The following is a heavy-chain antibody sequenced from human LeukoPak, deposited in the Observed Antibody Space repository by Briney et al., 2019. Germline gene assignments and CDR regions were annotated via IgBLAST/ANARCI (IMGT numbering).Heavy chain of an antibody. V-gene: IGHV6-1*01. CDR3: ARDRRLAVAGTDYYYGMDV. Sequence: SQTLSLTFAISGDSVSSNSDAWNWIRQSPSRGLEWLGRTYYRAKWYNDYAVSVKSRITINPDTSKNQFSLQLNSVTPEDTAVYYCARDRRLAVAGTDYYYGMDVWGQGTTVTVSS. D-gene: IGHD6-19*01. CDR2: TYYRAKWYN. CDR1: GDSVSSNSDA. J-gene: IGHJ6*02.